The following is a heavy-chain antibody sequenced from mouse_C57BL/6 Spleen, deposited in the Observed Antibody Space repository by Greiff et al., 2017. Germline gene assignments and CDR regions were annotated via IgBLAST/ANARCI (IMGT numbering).Heavy chain of an antibody. D-gene: IGHD3-3*01. CDR3: ARGDVGAWFAY. CDR2: ISSGSSTI. Sequence: EVMLVESGGGLVKPGGSLKLSCAASGFTFSDYGMHWVRQAPEKGLEWVAYISSGSSTIYYADTVKGRFTISRDNAKNTLFLQMTSLRSEDTAMYYCARGDVGAWFAYWGQGTLATVSA. V-gene: IGHV5-17*01. J-gene: IGHJ3*01. CDR1: GFTFSDYG.